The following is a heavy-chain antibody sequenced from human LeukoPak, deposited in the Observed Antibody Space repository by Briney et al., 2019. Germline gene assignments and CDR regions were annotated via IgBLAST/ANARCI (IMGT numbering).Heavy chain of an antibody. Sequence: GRSLRLSCAASGFTFSSYAMHWVRQAPGKGLEWVAVISYDGSNKYYADSVKGRFTISRDNSKNTLYLQMNSLRAEDTAVYYCARTVASGEYFWGYYFGSWGQGTLVTVSS. J-gene: IGHJ4*02. V-gene: IGHV3-30-3*01. CDR3: ARTVASGEYFWGYYFGS. D-gene: IGHD3-16*01. CDR1: GFTFSSYA. CDR2: ISYDGSNK.